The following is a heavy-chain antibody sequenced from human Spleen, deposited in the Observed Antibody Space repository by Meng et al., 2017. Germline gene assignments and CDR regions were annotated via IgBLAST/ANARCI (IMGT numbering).Heavy chain of an antibody. CDR3: ARAPWGTYCSGGSCSIPGAY. D-gene: IGHD2-15*01. CDR1: GFTFSSYE. Sequence: GESLKISCAASGFTFSSYEMNWVRQAPGKGLEWVSYIGGSGSSIYYADSVKGRFTISRDNAKNSLYLQMNSLRAEDTAVYYCARAPWGTYCSGGSCSIPGAYWGQGALVTVSS. J-gene: IGHJ4*02. CDR2: IGGSGSSI. V-gene: IGHV3-48*03.